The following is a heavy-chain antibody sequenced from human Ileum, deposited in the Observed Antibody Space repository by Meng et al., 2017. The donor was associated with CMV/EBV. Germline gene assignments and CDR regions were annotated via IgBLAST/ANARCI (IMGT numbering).Heavy chain of an antibody. CDR3: VKALMGYTSWDS. CDR1: AFSFRKAW. J-gene: IGHJ4*02. D-gene: IGHD5-18*01. V-gene: IGHV3-23*04. CDR2: IKESGEST. Sequence: EVQLVESGGGLVKPGGSLRVSCADSAFSFRKAWMKWVRQAPGKGLEWVSSIKESGESTFYGDSVKGRFTISRDNSRNALYLQMNSLRAEDTATYFCVKALMGYTSWDSWGQGMLVTVSS.